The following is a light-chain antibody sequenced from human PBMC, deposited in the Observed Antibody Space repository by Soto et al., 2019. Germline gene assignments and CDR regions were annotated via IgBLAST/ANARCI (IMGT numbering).Light chain of an antibody. CDR2: GAS. CDR1: QSVSSN. Sequence: EIVMTQSPATLSVSPGDRATLSCRASQSVSSNLAWYQQKPGQAPRLLIYGASTRATGIPARFSGSGSGTEFTLTISSLQSEDFAVYYCQQYNNPFTFGPGTKVDIK. J-gene: IGKJ3*01. CDR3: QQYNNPFT. V-gene: IGKV3-15*01.